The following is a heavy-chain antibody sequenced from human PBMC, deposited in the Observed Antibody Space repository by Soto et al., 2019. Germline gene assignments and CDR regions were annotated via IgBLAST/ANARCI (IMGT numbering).Heavy chain of an antibody. J-gene: IGHJ4*01. Sequence: QVRLVQSGAEVKKPGASVKVSCKASGYTFTNYGINWVRQAPGQGLEWLGWVSAYNGERRYAQRVQARVIMTTDTSTTTAYMELRSLRSDDTAVYYCSRGTSIPASGDYWGQGTLVTVSS. V-gene: IGHV1-18*01. D-gene: IGHD6-6*01. CDR1: GYTFTNYG. CDR2: VSAYNGER. CDR3: SRGTSIPASGDY.